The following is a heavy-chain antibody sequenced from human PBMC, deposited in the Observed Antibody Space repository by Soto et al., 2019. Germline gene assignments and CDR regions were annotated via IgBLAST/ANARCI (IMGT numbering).Heavy chain of an antibody. D-gene: IGHD6-19*01. V-gene: IGHV3-30*18. CDR2: ISYDGNNK. Sequence: QVQLVESGGGVVQPGRSLRLSCAASGFTFSSYDMHWVRQAPGKGLEWVALISYDGNNKYYADSVKGRFTISRDNSKNTMYLQMSSLRAEDTAVYYCANDQGGSGWHLDYWGQGTLVTVSS. CDR1: GFTFSSYD. CDR3: ANDQGGSGWHLDY. J-gene: IGHJ4*02.